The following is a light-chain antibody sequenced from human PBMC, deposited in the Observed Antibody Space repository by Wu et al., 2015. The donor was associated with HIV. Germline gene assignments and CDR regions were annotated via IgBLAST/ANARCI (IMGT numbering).Light chain of an antibody. CDR1: QSVSNNH. J-gene: IGKJ1*01. Sequence: EIVMTQSPGTLSLSPGERTTLSCRASQSVSNNHLAWYQQKPGQAPRLLVYVTSRRATGIPDRFSGSGSGTDFTLSISRLEPEDSAVYYCQQYATSPRTFRQRAKVKSN. CDR2: VTS. CDR3: QQYATSPRT. V-gene: IGKV3-20*01.